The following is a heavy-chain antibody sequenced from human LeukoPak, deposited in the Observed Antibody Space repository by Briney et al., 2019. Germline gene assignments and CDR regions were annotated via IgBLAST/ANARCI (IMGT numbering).Heavy chain of an antibody. J-gene: IGHJ6*03. CDR3: ARGYCSGGSCYSYYHYNYMDV. CDR1: GGSISSSSYY. Sequence: SETLSLTCTVSGGSISSSSYYWGWIRQPPGKGLEWIGSIHYSGSTNYNPSLKSRVTISVDTSKNQFSLKLSSVTAADTAVYYCARGYCSGGSCYSYYHYNYMDVWGKGTTVTVSS. V-gene: IGHV4-39*07. D-gene: IGHD2-15*01. CDR2: IHYSGST.